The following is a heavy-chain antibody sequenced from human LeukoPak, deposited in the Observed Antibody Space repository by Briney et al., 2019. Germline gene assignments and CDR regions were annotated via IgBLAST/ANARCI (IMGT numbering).Heavy chain of an antibody. D-gene: IGHD3-22*01. CDR2: IYYSGST. CDR1: GGSISSYY. J-gene: IGHJ3*02. V-gene: IGHV4-59*01. Sequence: SETLSLTCAVSGGSISSYYWSWIRQPPGKGREWIGYIYYSGSTNYNPSLKSRVTISVDTAKNQFSLKLSSVTAADPSVYYCAGHATRWYDSSGYTAFDIWGQGTMVTVSS. CDR3: AGHATRWYDSSGYTAFDI.